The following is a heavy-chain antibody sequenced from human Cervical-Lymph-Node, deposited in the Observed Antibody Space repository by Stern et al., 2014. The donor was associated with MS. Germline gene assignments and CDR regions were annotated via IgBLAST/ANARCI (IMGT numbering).Heavy chain of an antibody. CDR2: FDPEDGET. J-gene: IGHJ6*02. CDR1: GYTLTELS. V-gene: IGHV1-24*01. Sequence: VQLEESGAEVKKPGASVKVSCKVSGYTLTELSMHWVRQAPGKGLEWMGGFDPEDGETIYAQKFQGRVTMTEDTSTDTAYMELSSLRSEDTAVYYCATSTLRGVIMYYYYVMDFWGQGTTVTVSS. D-gene: IGHD3-10*01. CDR3: ATSTLRGVIMYYYYVMDF.